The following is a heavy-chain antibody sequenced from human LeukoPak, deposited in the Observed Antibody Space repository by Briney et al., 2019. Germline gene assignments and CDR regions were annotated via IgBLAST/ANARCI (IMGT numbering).Heavy chain of an antibody. V-gene: IGHV3-23*01. Sequence: GGSLRLSCAVSGFTFSSYSISWVSQAPGKGMEWVSIIRGSGNRTYYAQSMKDRFPLSSDKSKSLVYMQMNSLRVEETAVYYCARVQYGYLSGSYRIFFDYWGQGALVTVS. D-gene: IGHD3-10*01. CDR3: ARVQYGYLSGSYRIFFDY. J-gene: IGHJ4*02. CDR2: IRGSGNRT. CDR1: GFTFSSYS.